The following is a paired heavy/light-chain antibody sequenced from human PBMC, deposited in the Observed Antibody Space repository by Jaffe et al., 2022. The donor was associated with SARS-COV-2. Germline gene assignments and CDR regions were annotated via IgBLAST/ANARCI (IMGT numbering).Light chain of an antibody. CDR1: SSDVGGYNY. V-gene: IGLV2-11*01. CDR3: CSFAGRYALV. CDR2: DAT. J-gene: IGLJ3*02. Sequence: QSALTQPRSVSGSPGQSVTISCTGTSSDVGGYNYVSWYQQHPGKAPKFIIYDATKRPSGVPDRFSGSKSGNTASLTISGLQAADEADYYCCSFAGRYALVFGGGTKLTVL.
Heavy chain of an antibody. J-gene: IGHJ4*02. CDR1: GFTFRTYW. Sequence: EVQLEESGGALVQPGGSLRLSCAASGFTFRTYWMSWVRQAPGKGLEWVAHINQDGSDKYYVDSVKGRFTISRDNAKASLYLQMNSLRVEDTALYYCATVGSNWSKLEYWGQGTQVTVSS. V-gene: IGHV3-7*03. CDR3: ATVGSNWSKLEY. CDR2: INQDGSDK. D-gene: IGHD6-13*01.